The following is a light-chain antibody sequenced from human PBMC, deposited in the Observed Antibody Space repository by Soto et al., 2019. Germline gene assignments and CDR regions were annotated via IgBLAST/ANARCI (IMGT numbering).Light chain of an antibody. CDR3: LKNNSWPRT. CDR2: GAS. V-gene: IGKV3-15*01. Sequence: EIVMTQSPATLSVSPGERATLSCRASQSVSTNLAWYQQKPGQAPRLLIFGASTRATDVPARFSGSGSGTEFPLTITTLQSEDFALYYSLKNNSWPRTFAKGTGLEV. CDR1: QSVSTN. J-gene: IGKJ1*01.